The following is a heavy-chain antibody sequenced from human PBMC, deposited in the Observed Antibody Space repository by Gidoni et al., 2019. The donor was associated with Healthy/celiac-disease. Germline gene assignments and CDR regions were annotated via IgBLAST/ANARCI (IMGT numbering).Heavy chain of an antibody. CDR1: GFTFSDYY. D-gene: IGHD6-19*01. J-gene: IGHJ6*02. CDR2: MSSSGSTI. CDR3: ARDHGSGWLYYYYGMDV. Sequence: QVQLVESGGGLVKPGGSLRLSCAASGFTFSDYYMSWIRLGPGKGLEWVSYMSSSGSTIYYADSVKGRFTISRDNAKNSLYLQMNSLRAEDTAVYYCARDHGSGWLYYYYGMDVWGQGTTVTVSS. V-gene: IGHV3-11*01.